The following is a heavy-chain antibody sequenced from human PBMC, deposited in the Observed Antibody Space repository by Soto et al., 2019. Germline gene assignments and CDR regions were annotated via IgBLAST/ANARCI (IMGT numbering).Heavy chain of an antibody. CDR2: MNPNSGNT. J-gene: IGHJ4*02. V-gene: IGHV1-8*02. CDR3: VRYGVAATY. D-gene: IGHD2-8*01. Sequence: QVQLVQSGAELKKPGASVKVSCKASGYTFTTHNINWVRQATGQGLEWMGWMNPNSGNTGYAQKFQDRITLTRDSSKTTAYMELSSLTLDDTAIYFCVRYGVAATYWGQGTQVTVSS. CDR1: GYTFTTHN.